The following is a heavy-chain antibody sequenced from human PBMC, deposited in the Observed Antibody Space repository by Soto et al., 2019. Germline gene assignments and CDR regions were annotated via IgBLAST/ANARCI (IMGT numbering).Heavy chain of an antibody. Sequence: SETLSLTCGVSGGSLSGATYSWNWIRQPPGKGLEWIGYIFPSGTTYYNPSLKSRLTISIDVSKNQFSLSLRSLTAADTAVYYCARSREFDYWSQGTLVTVSS. V-gene: IGHV4-30-2*01. J-gene: IGHJ4*02. CDR2: IFPSGTT. CDR3: ARSREFDY. CDR1: GGSLSGATYS.